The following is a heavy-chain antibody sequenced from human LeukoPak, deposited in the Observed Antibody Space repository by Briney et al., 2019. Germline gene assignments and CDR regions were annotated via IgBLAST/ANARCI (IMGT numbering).Heavy chain of an antibody. CDR3: ARANIAVAGTNFDY. D-gene: IGHD6-19*01. Sequence: GASVKVSCKASGYTFTSYDINWVRQATGQGLEWMGWMNPNSGDTGYAQKFQGRVTITRNTSISTAYMELSSLRSEDTAVYYCARANIAVAGTNFDYWGQGTLVTVSS. CDR1: GYTFTSYD. CDR2: MNPNSGDT. V-gene: IGHV1-8*01. J-gene: IGHJ4*02.